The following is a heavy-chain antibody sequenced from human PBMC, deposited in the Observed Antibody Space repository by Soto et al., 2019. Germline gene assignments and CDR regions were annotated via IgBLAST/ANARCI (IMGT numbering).Heavy chain of an antibody. Sequence: QVQLQESGPGLVKPSETLSLTCTVSGDSITSYYWSWIRQPPGKALEWIGYIYYSGSTDNNPSLKSRVTISLDPAKKQCSLKLKSVTAADTAVYYCARDLGIGSGPFDAWGQGKMFSVSA. CDR1: GDSITSYY. V-gene: IGHV4-59*01. J-gene: IGHJ3*01. D-gene: IGHD2-2*03. CDR3: ARDLGIGSGPFDA. CDR2: IYYSGST.